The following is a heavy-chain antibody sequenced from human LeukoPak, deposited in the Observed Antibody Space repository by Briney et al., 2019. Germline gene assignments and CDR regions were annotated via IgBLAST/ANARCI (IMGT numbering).Heavy chain of an antibody. CDR3: AREDPQTTVPEGMDV. V-gene: IGHV4-59*01. CDR2: IYYSGTT. Sequence: SETLSLTRTVSCGSISHFYWSWSRQSPGEGLEGIGYIYYSGTTNYNPSLKSRVTISVDTSRNQFSLQLRSVTAADTAVYYCAREDPQTTVPEGMDVWGQGTTVIVSS. J-gene: IGHJ6*02. D-gene: IGHD4-17*01. CDR1: CGSISHFY.